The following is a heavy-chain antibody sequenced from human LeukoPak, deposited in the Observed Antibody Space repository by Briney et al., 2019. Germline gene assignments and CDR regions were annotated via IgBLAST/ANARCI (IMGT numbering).Heavy chain of an antibody. Sequence: SETLSLTCTVSGGSISSSTYYWGWIRQPPGKGLEWIGSIYYSGSTNYNPSLQSRVTISVDTSKNQFFLKLTSVTAADTAVYYCARGPYYYDSSCSFDYWGKGTLVTVSS. V-gene: IGHV4-39*07. J-gene: IGHJ4*02. CDR3: ARGPYYYDSSCSFDY. CDR1: GGSISSSTYY. CDR2: IYYSGST. D-gene: IGHD3-22*01.